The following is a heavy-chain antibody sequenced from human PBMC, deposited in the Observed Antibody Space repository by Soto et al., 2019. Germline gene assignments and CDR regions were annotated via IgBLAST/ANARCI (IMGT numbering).Heavy chain of an antibody. CDR2: ISWNSDNI. D-gene: IGHD3-16*01. CDR3: GKGTGLWYYYAMDV. J-gene: IGHJ6*02. V-gene: IGHV3-9*01. CDR1: GFTFDNYG. Sequence: EVQLVESGGDIVQPGRSLRLSCAASGFTFDNYGMHWVRQAPGKGLEWVAGISWNSDNIGYAESVKGRFTISRDNVKNSLYLQMNSLRAEDTALYNCGKGTGLWYYYAMDVWPQGTTVTVS.